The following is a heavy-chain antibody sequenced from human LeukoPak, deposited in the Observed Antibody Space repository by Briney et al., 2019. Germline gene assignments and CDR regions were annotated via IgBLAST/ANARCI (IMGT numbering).Heavy chain of an antibody. D-gene: IGHD4-17*01. CDR3: ARGRGRYGDYFTSRAEYFQH. J-gene: IGHJ1*01. Sequence: GGSLRLSCAASGFTFSSYEMNWVRQAPGKGLEWVDNIKQDGSEKYYVDSVKGRFTISRDNAKNSLYLQMNSLRAEDTAAYYCARGRGRYGDYFTSRAEYFQHWGQGTLVTVSS. CDR2: IKQDGSEK. V-gene: IGHV3-7*01. CDR1: GFTFSSYE.